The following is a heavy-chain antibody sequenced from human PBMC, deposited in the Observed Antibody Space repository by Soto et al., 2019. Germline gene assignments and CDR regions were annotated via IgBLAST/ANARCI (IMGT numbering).Heavy chain of an antibody. CDR3: ARGGWTTVTRYGWFDP. D-gene: IGHD4-17*01. V-gene: IGHV1-69*01. J-gene: IGHJ5*02. Sequence: QVQLVQSGAEVKKPGSSVKVSCKASGGTFSSYAISWVRQAPGQGLEWLGGIIPIFGTANYAQKFQGRVTITANESTSTAYMELSSLRSEDTAVYYCARGGWTTVTRYGWFDPWGQGTLVTVSS. CDR1: GGTFSSYA. CDR2: IIPIFGTA.